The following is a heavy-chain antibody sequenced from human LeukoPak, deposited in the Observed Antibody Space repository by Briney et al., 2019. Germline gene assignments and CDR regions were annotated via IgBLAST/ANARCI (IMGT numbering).Heavy chain of an antibody. V-gene: IGHV3-23*01. D-gene: IGHD3-10*01. CDR1: GFTFSSYA. Sequence: GGSLRLSCAASGFTFSSYAMSWVRQAPGKGLEWVSAISGSGGSTYYADSVKGRFTISRDSSKNTLYLQMNSLRAEDTAVYYCAKDWFGELLPAFDYWGQGTLVTVSS. J-gene: IGHJ4*02. CDR3: AKDWFGELLPAFDY. CDR2: ISGSGGST.